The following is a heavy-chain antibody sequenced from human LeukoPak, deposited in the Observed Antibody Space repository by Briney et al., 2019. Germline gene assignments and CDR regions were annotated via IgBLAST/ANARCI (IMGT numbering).Heavy chain of an antibody. V-gene: IGHV1-18*01. CDR3: ARDGLDGWELPSVDY. Sequence: ASVKVSCKASGYTFTNYGISWVRQAPGQGLEWMGWISANNGNTNYAQKFQGRATMTTDTSTSTAYMELRSLRSDDTAVYYRARDGLDGWELPSVDYWGQGTLVSVSS. J-gene: IGHJ4*02. CDR2: ISANNGNT. CDR1: GYTFTNYG. D-gene: IGHD1-26*01.